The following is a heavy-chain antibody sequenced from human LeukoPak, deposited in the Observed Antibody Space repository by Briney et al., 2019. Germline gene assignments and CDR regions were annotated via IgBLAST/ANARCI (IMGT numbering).Heavy chain of an antibody. CDR3: ARDYPGGYDFWSGYYFDY. V-gene: IGHV3-7*01. Sequence: PGGSLRLSCAASGFTFSSYWMSWFRQAPGKGLEWVANIKQDGSEKYYVDSVKGRFTISRDNAKNSLYLQMNSLRAEDTAVYYCARDYPGGYDFWSGYYFDYWGQGTLVTVSS. J-gene: IGHJ4*02. D-gene: IGHD3-3*01. CDR2: IKQDGSEK. CDR1: GFTFSSYW.